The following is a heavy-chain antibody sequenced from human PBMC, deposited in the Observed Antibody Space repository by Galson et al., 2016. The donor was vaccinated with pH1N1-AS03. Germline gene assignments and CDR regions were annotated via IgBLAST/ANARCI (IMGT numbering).Heavy chain of an antibody. D-gene: IGHD6-13*01. J-gene: IGHJ4*01. CDR2: IHPRDSDT. CDR1: GYSFSDYW. V-gene: IGHV5-51*01. Sequence: SGAEVNKPGESVKISCKGSGYSFSDYWIAWVRQMPGKGLEWMGIIHPRDSDTRYSPSFQGRVSISADKSISTAYLQWSSLKASDTATYYCARHLSSPFSSSSGYWGHGTLVTVSS. CDR3: ARHLSSPFSSSSGY.